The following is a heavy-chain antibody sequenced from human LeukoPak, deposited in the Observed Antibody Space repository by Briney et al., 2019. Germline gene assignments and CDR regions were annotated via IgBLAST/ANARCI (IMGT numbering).Heavy chain of an antibody. CDR2: IFTSGIT. V-gene: IGHV4-4*07. CDR1: GGSISTYY. D-gene: IGHD3-3*01. Sequence: SETLSLTCTVSGGSISTYYWSWVRQPAGKGLEWIGRIFTSGITNYNPSLRSRVTMSVDTSKNQFSLKLSSVTAADTAVYYCARDRVYDFWSGYYTAGAFDIWGQGTMVTVSS. J-gene: IGHJ3*02. CDR3: ARDRVYDFWSGYYTAGAFDI.